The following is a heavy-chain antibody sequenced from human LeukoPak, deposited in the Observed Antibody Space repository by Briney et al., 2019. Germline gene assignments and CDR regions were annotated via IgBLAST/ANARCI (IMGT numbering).Heavy chain of an antibody. Sequence: PGGSLRLSCAASGFSFSSSTMNWVRQAPGKGLEWVSSITWTSSYINYADSVKGRSTISRDNAKNSLFLQMNSLRAEDTAVYYCARDPGPDDSWGQGTLVTVSS. CDR1: GFSFSSST. V-gene: IGHV3-21*01. J-gene: IGHJ4*02. CDR3: ARDPGPDDS. CDR2: ITWTSSYI.